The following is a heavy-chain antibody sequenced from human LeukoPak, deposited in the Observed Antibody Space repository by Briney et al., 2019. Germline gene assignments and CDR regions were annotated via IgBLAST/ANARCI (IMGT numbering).Heavy chain of an antibody. J-gene: IGHJ4*02. D-gene: IGHD6-19*01. V-gene: IGHV3-33*01. CDR3: ASTSGWYEPIDY. Sequence: PGRSLRLSCAASGFTFSSYGMHWVRQAPGKGLEWVAVIWYDGSNEYYADSVKGRFTISRDNSKNTLYLQMNSLRAEDTAVYYCASTSGWYEPIDYWGQGTLVTVSS. CDR1: GFTFSSYG. CDR2: IWYDGSNE.